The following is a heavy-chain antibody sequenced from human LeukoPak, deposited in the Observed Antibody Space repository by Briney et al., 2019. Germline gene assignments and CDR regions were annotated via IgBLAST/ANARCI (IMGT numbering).Heavy chain of an antibody. CDR1: GYTFTGYY. V-gene: IGHV1-2*02. Sequence: ASVKVSCKASGYTFTGYYMHWVRQAPGQGLEWMGWINPNSGGTNYAQKFQGRVTMTRDTSISTAYMELSRLRSDDTAVYHCARGLAVAGPGPDYWGQGTLVTVSS. CDR3: ARGLAVAGPGPDY. J-gene: IGHJ4*02. CDR2: INPNSGGT. D-gene: IGHD6-19*01.